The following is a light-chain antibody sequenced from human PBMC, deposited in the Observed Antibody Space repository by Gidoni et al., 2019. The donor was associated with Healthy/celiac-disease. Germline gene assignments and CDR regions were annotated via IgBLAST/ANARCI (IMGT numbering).Light chain of an antibody. CDR3: SSYAGSNNGV. J-gene: IGLJ2*01. CDR1: SSDVGGYNY. CDR2: EVS. V-gene: IGLV2-8*01. Sequence: QSALTQPPSASGSPGQPVTISCTGTSSDVGGYNYVSWYQQHPGKAPKLMIYEVSKRPSGVPDRFSGSKSDNTASLTVSGLQAEDEADYYCSSYAGSNNGVFGGGTKLTVL.